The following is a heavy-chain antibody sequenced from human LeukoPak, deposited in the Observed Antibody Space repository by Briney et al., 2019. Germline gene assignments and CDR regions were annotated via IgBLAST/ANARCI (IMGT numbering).Heavy chain of an antibody. V-gene: IGHV3-23*01. D-gene: IGHD2-15*01. Sequence: PGGSLRLSCAASGFTFSSYAMSWVRQAPGKGLGWVSAISGSGGSTYYADSVKGRFTISRDNSKNTLYLQMNSLRAEDTAVYYCAKDWVQLLPLYYFDYWGQGTLVTVSS. CDR3: AKDWVQLLPLYYFDY. CDR2: ISGSGGST. J-gene: IGHJ4*02. CDR1: GFTFSSYA.